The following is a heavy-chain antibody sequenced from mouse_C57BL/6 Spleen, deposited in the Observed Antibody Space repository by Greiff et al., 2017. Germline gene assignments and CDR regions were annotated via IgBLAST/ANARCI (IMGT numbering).Heavy chain of an antibody. CDR1: GFSLTSYG. Sequence: VKVVESGPGLVAPSQSLSITCTVSGFSLTSYGVDWVRQSPGKGLEWLGVIWGVGSTNYNSALKSRLSISKDNSKSQVFLKMNSLQTDDTAMYYCARDDGYYRFAYWGQGTLVTVSA. CDR3: ARDDGYYRFAY. CDR2: IWGVGST. V-gene: IGHV2-6*01. D-gene: IGHD2-3*01. J-gene: IGHJ3*01.